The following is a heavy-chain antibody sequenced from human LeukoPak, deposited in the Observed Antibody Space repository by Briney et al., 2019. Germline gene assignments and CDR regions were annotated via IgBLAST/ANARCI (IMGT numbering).Heavy chain of an antibody. CDR1: GFIFDNYW. Sequence: GGSLRLSCAASGFIFDNYWMSWVRQAPGKGLEWVANIKRDASEKQYVDSVKGRFTISRDNAKNSLYLQMVSLRAEDTAVYYCARFENDFWSGYRSQDWYYYYMDVWGKGTTVTVSS. D-gene: IGHD3-3*01. J-gene: IGHJ6*03. V-gene: IGHV3-7*01. CDR2: IKRDASEK. CDR3: ARFENDFWSGYRSQDWYYYYMDV.